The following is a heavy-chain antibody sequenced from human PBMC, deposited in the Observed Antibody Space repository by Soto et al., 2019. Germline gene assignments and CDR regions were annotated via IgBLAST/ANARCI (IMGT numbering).Heavy chain of an antibody. D-gene: IGHD2-2*01. Sequence: GSLRLSCAASGFTFSSYDMHWVRQATGKGLEWVSAIGTAGDTYYPGSVKGRFTISRENAKNSLYLQMNSLRAGDTAVYYCARAGAYCSSTSCGPSYGMDVWGQGTTVTVSS. CDR2: IGTAGDT. V-gene: IGHV3-13*01. CDR3: ARAGAYCSSTSCGPSYGMDV. CDR1: GFTFSSYD. J-gene: IGHJ6*02.